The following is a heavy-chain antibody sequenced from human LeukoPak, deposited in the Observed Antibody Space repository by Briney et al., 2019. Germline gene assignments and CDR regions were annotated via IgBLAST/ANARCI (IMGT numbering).Heavy chain of an antibody. Sequence: PSETLSLTCTVSGGSISSYYWSWIRQPPGKGLEWIGYIYYSGSTNYNPSLKSRVTISVDTSKNQFSLKLSSVTAAGTVVYYCAREKYEDGFDYWGQGTLVTVSS. CDR1: GGSISSYY. CDR3: AREKYEDGFDY. J-gene: IGHJ4*02. D-gene: IGHD5-24*01. CDR2: IYYSGST. V-gene: IGHV4-59*01.